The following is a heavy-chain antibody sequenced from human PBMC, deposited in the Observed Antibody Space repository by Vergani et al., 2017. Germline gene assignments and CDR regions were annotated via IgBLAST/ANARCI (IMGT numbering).Heavy chain of an antibody. CDR3: ASQDDHNGNPGAFDI. D-gene: IGHD4-23*01. CDR2: MYHSGST. J-gene: IGHJ3*02. V-gene: IGHV4-59*12. CDR1: GGSMSGYY. Sequence: QVRLQESGPGLVKPSETLSLTCSVSGGSMSGYYWSWIRQPPGKELEWIGYMYHSGSTNYNPSLETRVTISGDTSKNQFSLKLSSVTAADTAVYYCASQDDHNGNPGAFDIWGQGTKVTVSS.